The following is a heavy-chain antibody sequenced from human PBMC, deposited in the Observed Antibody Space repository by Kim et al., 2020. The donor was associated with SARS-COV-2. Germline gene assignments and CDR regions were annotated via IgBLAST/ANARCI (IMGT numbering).Heavy chain of an antibody. D-gene: IGHD5-18*01. J-gene: IGHJ6*02. CDR3: ASSYGPKMDV. CDR2: NT. Sequence: NTYYNPSLTSRGTVSVDTSKNQFSLKLSSVTAADTAVYYCASSYGPKMDVWGQGTTVTVSS. V-gene: IGHV4-39*07.